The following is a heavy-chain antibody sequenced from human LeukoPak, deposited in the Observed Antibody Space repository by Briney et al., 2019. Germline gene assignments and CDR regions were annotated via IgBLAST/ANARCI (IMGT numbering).Heavy chain of an antibody. J-gene: IGHJ4*02. CDR3: ARHVNYNRCDY. CDR2: KNPDGSEE. CDR1: GFTFSNSW. Sequence: GGSLRLSCATSGFTFSNSWMAWVRQAPGKGLEWVANKNPDGSEEYYSDSVNGRFSISRDNAKNSVYLQMNSLGAEDTAVYYCARHVNYNRCDYWGQGTLVTVSS. V-gene: IGHV3-7*01. D-gene: IGHD5-24*01.